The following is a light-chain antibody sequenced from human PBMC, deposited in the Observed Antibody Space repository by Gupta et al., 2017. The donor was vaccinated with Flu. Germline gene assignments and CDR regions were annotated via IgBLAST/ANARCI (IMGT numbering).Light chain of an antibody. Sequence: TVTLTCGLSSGSVSTNYYSSWYQQNPGQAPRTLIYSTNTRSSGVPDRFSGSILGKKDALTITGAQADDEADYYCELYMGSGISVFGGGTKLTVL. CDR1: SGSVSTNYY. CDR3: ELYMGSGISV. V-gene: IGLV8-61*01. J-gene: IGLJ3*02. CDR2: STN.